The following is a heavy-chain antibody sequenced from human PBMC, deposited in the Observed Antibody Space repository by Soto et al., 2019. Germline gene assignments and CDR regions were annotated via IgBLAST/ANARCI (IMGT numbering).Heavy chain of an antibody. J-gene: IGHJ5*02. V-gene: IGHV3-74*01. D-gene: IGHD2-2*01. CDR2: INSDGSST. CDR3: VRVGYCSSTSCFQFDP. CDR1: GFTFNSYW. Sequence: EVQLVESGGGLVQPGGSLRLSCAASGFTFNSYWMHWVRQAPGKGLVWVSRINSDGSSTSYADSVKGRFTISRDNAKNTLYLQMNSLRAEDSAVYYCVRVGYCSSTSCFQFDPWGQGTLVTVSS.